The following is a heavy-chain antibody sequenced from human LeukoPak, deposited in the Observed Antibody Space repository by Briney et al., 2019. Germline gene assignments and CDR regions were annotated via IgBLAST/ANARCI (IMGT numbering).Heavy chain of an antibody. D-gene: IGHD3-16*02. V-gene: IGHV4-34*01. CDR1: GGSFSGYY. CDR2: INHSGST. J-gene: IGHJ5*02. CDR3: ARGTPTPYDYVWGSYRGQWFDP. Sequence: SETLSLTCAVYGGSFSGYYWSWIRQPPGKGLEWIGEINHSGSTNYNPSLKSRVTISVDTSKNQFSLKLSSVTAADTAVYYCARGTPTPYDYVWGSYRGQWFDPWGQGTPVTVSS.